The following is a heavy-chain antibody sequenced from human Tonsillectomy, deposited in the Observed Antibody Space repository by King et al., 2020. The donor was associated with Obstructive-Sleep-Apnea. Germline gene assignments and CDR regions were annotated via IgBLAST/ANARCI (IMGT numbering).Heavy chain of an antibody. Sequence: VQLVESGAEVKKPGASVKVSCEASGYTFTGYYIHWVRQAPGQGLEWMGWISPNSGATTYEQKFQDRVTMTRDTSISTAYMDLSRLRSDDTAIYYCARDMSAYDSTSPAYWGQGTLVTVSS. D-gene: IGHD3-10*01. CDR3: ARDMSAYDSTSPAY. J-gene: IGHJ4*02. CDR1: GYTFTGYY. CDR2: ISPNSGAT. V-gene: IGHV1-2*02.